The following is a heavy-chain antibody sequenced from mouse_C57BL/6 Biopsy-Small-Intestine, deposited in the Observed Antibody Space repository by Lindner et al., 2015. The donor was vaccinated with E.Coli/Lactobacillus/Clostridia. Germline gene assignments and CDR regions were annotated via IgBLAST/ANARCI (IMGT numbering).Heavy chain of an antibody. J-gene: IGHJ1*03. CDR3: VSYGNYGYWYFDV. D-gene: IGHD2-1*01. Sequence: VQLQESGGGLVQPKGSLKLSCAASGFSFNTYAMNWVRQAPGKGLEWVARIRSKSNNYATYYADSVKDRFTISRDDSESMLYLQMNNLKLEDTAMYHCVSYGNYGYWYFDVWGTGTTVTVSS. CDR2: IRSKSNNYAT. V-gene: IGHV10-1*01. CDR1: GFSFNTYA.